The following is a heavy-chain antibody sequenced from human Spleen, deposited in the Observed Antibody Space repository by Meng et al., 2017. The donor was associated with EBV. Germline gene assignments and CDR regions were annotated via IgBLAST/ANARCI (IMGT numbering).Heavy chain of an antibody. CDR2: IYYSGST. J-gene: IGHJ5*02. V-gene: IGHV4-39*07. D-gene: IGHD6-19*01. Sequence: QLHLQESGPGLGKSSETLSLTCTVSGGSISSSSYYWGWIRQPPGKGLEWIGSIYYSGSTYYNPSLKSRVTISVDTSKNQFSLKLSSVTAADTAVYYCARPFPSWQSPRLDPFGAWGQGTLVTVSS. CDR3: ARPFPSWQSPRLDPFGA. CDR1: GGSISSSSYY.